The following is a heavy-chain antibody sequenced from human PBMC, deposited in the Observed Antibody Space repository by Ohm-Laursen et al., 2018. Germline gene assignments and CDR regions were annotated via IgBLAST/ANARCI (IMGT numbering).Heavy chain of an antibody. J-gene: IGHJ4*02. CDR3: AKMVGAWDFFDY. V-gene: IGHV3-7*03. Sequence: SLRLSCTASGFTFSIKWMSWVRQAPGKGPEWLANIKPDGTEQYYADSVKGRFTISRDNAKNSLYLQMNSLRAEDTALYYCAKMVGAWDFFDYWGQGTLVTVSS. D-gene: IGHD1-26*01. CDR1: GFTFSIKW. CDR2: IKPDGTEQ.